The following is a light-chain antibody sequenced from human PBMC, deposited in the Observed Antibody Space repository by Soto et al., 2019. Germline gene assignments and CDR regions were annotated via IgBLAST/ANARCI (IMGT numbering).Light chain of an antibody. CDR3: QRYGSSYT. J-gene: IGKJ2*01. V-gene: IGKV3-20*01. Sequence: DIVLTQSPGTLSLSPGERATLSCRASQSIGNNYLAWYQQKPGQAPRLLIYGASIRAIDIPDRFSGSGSGTDFTLTISGLEPEDFELYYCQRYGSSYTFGQGTKVEIK. CDR2: GAS. CDR1: QSIGNNY.